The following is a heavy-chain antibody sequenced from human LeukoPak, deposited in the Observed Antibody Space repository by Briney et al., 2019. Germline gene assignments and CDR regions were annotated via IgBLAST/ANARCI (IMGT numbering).Heavy chain of an antibody. CDR2: IYYSGST. CDR1: GGSISSYY. V-gene: IGHV4-59*01. J-gene: IGHJ4*02. D-gene: IGHD3-22*01. CDR3: ARVWVYDSSGYYSRILDY. Sequence: PSETLSLTCTVSGGSISSYYWSWIRQPPGKGLEWIGYIYYSGSTNYNPSLKRRVTISVDTSKNQFSLKLSSVTAADTAVYYCARVWVYDSSGYYSRILDYWGQGTLVTVSS.